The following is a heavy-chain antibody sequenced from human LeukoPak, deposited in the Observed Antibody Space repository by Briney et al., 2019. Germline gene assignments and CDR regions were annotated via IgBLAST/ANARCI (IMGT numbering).Heavy chain of an antibody. CDR1: GGSISSYY. D-gene: IGHD6-19*01. Sequence: SETLSLTCTVSGGSISSYYWSWIRQPPGKGLEWIGYIYYSGSTNYNPSLKGRVTISVDTSKNQFSLKLSSVTAADTAVYYCARSGYSSGWYIYWGQGTLVTVSS. J-gene: IGHJ4*02. CDR3: ARSGYSSGWYIY. CDR2: IYYSGST. V-gene: IGHV4-59*01.